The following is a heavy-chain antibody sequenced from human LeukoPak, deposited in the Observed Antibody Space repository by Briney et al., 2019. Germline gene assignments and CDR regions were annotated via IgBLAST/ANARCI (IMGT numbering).Heavy chain of an antibody. Sequence: GSLRLSCAASGFTFSDYYMNWIRQAPGKGLEWVSYISDSGSSISYADSVKGRFTISRANAKNSVYLQMDSLRAEDTAVYYCARRPGGSYLGWFDPWGQGTLVTVSS. CDR3: ARRPGGSYLGWFDP. CDR1: GFTFSDYY. D-gene: IGHD1-26*01. J-gene: IGHJ5*02. CDR2: ISDSGSSI. V-gene: IGHV3-11*04.